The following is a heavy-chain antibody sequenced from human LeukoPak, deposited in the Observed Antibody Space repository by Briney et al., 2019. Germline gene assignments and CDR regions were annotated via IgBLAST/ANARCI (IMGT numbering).Heavy chain of an antibody. CDR2: ISSSSSYI. J-gene: IGHJ4*02. V-gene: IGHV3-21*04. D-gene: IGHD3-3*01. CDR1: GFTFSSYP. CDR3: AKFYYDFWSGYGYYFDY. Sequence: GGSLRLSCAASGFTFSSYPMSWVRQAPGKGLEWVSSISSSSSYIYYADSVKGRFTISRDNAKNSLYLQMNSLRAEDTAVYYCAKFYYDFWSGYGYYFDYWGQGTLVTVSS.